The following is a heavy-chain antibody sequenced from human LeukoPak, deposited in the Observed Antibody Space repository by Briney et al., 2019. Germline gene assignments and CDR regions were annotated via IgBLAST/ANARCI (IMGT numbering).Heavy chain of an antibody. CDR3: AKEARSGWYYFDY. J-gene: IGHJ4*02. V-gene: IGHV3-21*01. Sequence: GGSLRLSCEASGFTFSSYSMNWVRQAPGKGLEWVSSISTSSTYIYYADSVKGRFTISRDSAKNSLYLQMNSLRAEDTAVYYCAKEARSGWYYFDYWGQGTLVTVSS. CDR1: GFTFSSYS. CDR2: ISTSSTYI. D-gene: IGHD6-19*01.